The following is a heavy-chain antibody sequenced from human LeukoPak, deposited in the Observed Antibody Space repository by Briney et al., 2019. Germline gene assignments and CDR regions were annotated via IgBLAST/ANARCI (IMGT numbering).Heavy chain of an antibody. CDR1: GFTFRSYA. CDR3: AKVRDSSGWGTLFGF. V-gene: IGHV3-23*01. D-gene: IGHD6-19*01. Sequence: PGGSLRLSCAASGFTFRSYAMSWVRQALEKGLEWVSPISGGGGSTFYDDSVKGRFTMSRDNSKNTLYLEMNSLRAENTAVYYCAKVRDSSGWGTLFGFWGQGTLVTVSS. CDR2: ISGGGGST. J-gene: IGHJ4*02.